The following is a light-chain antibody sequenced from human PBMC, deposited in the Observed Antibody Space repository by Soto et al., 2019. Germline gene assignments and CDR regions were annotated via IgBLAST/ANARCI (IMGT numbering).Light chain of an antibody. CDR1: QSVSSS. J-gene: IGKJ4*01. CDR3: QQRSTWPRT. CDR2: DAS. Sequence: EIVLTQSPATLSLSPGERATLSCRASQSVSSSLVWYQQKPGQAPSLLIYDASNRATGIPARFSGSGSATDFTLTIASLEPEDSAVYYCQQRSTWPRTFGGGTKVEIK. V-gene: IGKV3-11*01.